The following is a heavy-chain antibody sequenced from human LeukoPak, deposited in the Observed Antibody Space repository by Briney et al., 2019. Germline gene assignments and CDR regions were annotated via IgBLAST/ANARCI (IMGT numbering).Heavy chain of an antibody. CDR3: ARVVTAAGLDL. J-gene: IGHJ5*02. CDR1: GGPISGSRT. CDR2: VHYDGRT. Sequence: RASETLSLTCTVSGGPISGSRTWGWVRQPPGKGLEWIGNVHYDGRTASNPSLKSRVTMSLDTSTNQFSLEMNSVTATDTALYYCARVVTAAGLDLWGQGILVTISS. D-gene: IGHD6-25*01. V-gene: IGHV4-39*07.